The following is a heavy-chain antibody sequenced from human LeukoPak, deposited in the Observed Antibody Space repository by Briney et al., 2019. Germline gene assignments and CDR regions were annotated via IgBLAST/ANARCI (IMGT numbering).Heavy chain of an antibody. Sequence: PGRSLRLSCAASGFTFSSYGMHWVRQAPGKGLEWVAVISYDGSNKYYADSVKGRFTISRDNSKNTLYLQMNSLRAEETAVYYCAILIYGSGRRLSDVWGQGTTVTVSS. V-gene: IGHV3-30*03. CDR1: GFTFSSYG. CDR3: AILIYGSGRRLSDV. D-gene: IGHD3-10*01. CDR2: ISYDGSNK. J-gene: IGHJ6*02.